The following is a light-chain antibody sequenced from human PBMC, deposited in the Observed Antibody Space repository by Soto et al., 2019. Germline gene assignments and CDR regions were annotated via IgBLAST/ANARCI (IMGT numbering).Light chain of an antibody. J-gene: IGKJ1*01. CDR3: QQFGASLTWT. V-gene: IGKV3-20*01. Sequence: EIVLTQSPGTLSLAPGERATLSCRASQSVTSRYLAWYQQKPGQAPRLLIYAASSRATGIPDKFSGSGSGTDFTLTVSRLEPEDFAVFYCQQFGASLTWTFGQGTKVDI. CDR2: AAS. CDR1: QSVTSRY.